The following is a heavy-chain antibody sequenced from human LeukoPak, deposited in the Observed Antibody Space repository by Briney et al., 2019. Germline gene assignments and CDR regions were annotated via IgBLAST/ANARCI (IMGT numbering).Heavy chain of an antibody. J-gene: IGHJ5*02. Sequence: GGSLRLSCAASGFTFSSYTIHWVRQPPGKGLEWVAVISFDGSNKYYADSVKGRFTVSRDNSRNTLHLQMNSLRAEDTAVYFCAKDGSSDYLNWFDPWGQGTLVTVSS. CDR1: GFTFSSYT. D-gene: IGHD6-19*01. CDR3: AKDGSSDYLNWFDP. CDR2: ISFDGSNK. V-gene: IGHV3-30-3*01.